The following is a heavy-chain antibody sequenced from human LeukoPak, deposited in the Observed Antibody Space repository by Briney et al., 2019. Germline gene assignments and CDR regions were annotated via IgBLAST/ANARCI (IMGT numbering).Heavy chain of an antibody. V-gene: IGHV3-9*01. D-gene: IGHD3-16*01. CDR1: GFTFDDYA. Sequence: GGSLRLSCAASGFTFDDYAMHWVRQAPGKGLEWVSGISWNSGSIGYADSVKGRFTISRDNAKNSLYLQMNSLRAEDTALYYCARLSIRLGELFDYWGQGTLVTVSS. CDR2: ISWNSGSI. J-gene: IGHJ4*02. CDR3: ARLSIRLGELFDY.